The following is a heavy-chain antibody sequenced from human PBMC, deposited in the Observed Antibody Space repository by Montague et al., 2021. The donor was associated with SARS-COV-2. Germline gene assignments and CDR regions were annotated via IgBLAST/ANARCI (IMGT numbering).Heavy chain of an antibody. J-gene: IGHJ6*02. Sequence: SETLSLTCAVYGGSFSGYYWSWIRQPPGKGLEWIWEINHSGSTNYNPSLKSRVTITVDTYKNQFSLTLSSVTAADTAVYYCARVRYYGAGTSLGMDVWGQGTTVTVSS. CDR1: GGSFSGYY. V-gene: IGHV4-34*01. D-gene: IGHD3-10*01. CDR2: INHSGST. CDR3: ARVRYYGAGTSLGMDV.